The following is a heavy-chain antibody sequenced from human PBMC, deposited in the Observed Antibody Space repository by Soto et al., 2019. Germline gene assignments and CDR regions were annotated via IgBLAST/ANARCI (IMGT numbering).Heavy chain of an antibody. CDR1: GYTFTAYT. V-gene: IGHV1-3*01. J-gene: IGHJ4*02. Sequence: ASVKGSCKASGYTFTAYTIHWVSQAPGQSLEWMGWINAANGATKYSEKFQGRVTITRDTSARTAYMDLSSLSSKDTAVYFCARVSFETSGFADYWGQGTLVTVSS. D-gene: IGHD5-12*01. CDR3: ARVSFETSGFADY. CDR2: INAANGAT.